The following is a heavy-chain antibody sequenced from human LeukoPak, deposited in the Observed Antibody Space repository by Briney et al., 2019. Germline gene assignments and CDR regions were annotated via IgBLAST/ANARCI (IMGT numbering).Heavy chain of an antibody. J-gene: IGHJ4*02. CDR3: ARDRGGSYSAIDY. Sequence: GGSLRLSCAASGFTISSYSMNWVRQAPGKGLEWVAFISSSSSTKYYADSVKGRFTISRDNAKNSLYQQMNSLRAEDTAVYYCARDRGGSYSAIDYWGQGTLVTVSS. CDR1: GFTISSYS. V-gene: IGHV3-48*04. CDR2: ISSSSSTK. D-gene: IGHD1-26*01.